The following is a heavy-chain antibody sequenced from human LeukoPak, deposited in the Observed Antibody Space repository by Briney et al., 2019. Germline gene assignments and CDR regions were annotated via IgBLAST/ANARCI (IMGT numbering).Heavy chain of an antibody. CDR2: IYYSGST. CDR1: GGSISSYY. Sequence: SETLSLTCTVSGGSISSYYWSWIRQPPGKGLEWIGYIYYSGSTNYSPSLKSRVTISVDTSKNQFSLKLSSVTAADTAVYYCARGKVPAAPDAFDIWGQGTMVTVSS. D-gene: IGHD2-2*01. CDR3: ARGKVPAAPDAFDI. V-gene: IGHV4-59*01. J-gene: IGHJ3*02.